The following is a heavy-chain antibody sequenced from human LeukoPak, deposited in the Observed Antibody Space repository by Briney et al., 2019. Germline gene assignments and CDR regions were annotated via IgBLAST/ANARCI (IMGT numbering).Heavy chain of an antibody. J-gene: IGHJ6*03. Sequence: ASVKVSCKASGYTFTSYGISWVRQAPGQGLEWMGWISAYNGNTNYAQKLQGRVTMTTDTSTSTAYMELRSLRSDDTAVYYCARGRREKLWFGELLNYYYYYYMDVWGKGTTVTVSS. CDR1: GYTFTSYG. CDR2: ISAYNGNT. V-gene: IGHV1-18*01. CDR3: ARGRREKLWFGELLNYYYYYYMDV. D-gene: IGHD3-10*01.